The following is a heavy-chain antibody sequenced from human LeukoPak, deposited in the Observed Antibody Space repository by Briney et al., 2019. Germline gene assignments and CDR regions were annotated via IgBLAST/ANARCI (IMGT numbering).Heavy chain of an antibody. J-gene: IGHJ2*01. CDR1: GFTVSSNY. V-gene: IGHV3-53*01. CDR2: IYSGGST. Sequence: HAGGSLRLSCAASGFTVSSNYMSWVRQAPGKGLEWVSVIYSGGSTYYADSVKGRFTISRDNSKNTLYLQMNSLRAEDTAVYYCARALSIVVVTGPIYWYFDLWGRGALVTVSS. CDR3: ARALSIVVVTGPIYWYFDL. D-gene: IGHD2-21*02.